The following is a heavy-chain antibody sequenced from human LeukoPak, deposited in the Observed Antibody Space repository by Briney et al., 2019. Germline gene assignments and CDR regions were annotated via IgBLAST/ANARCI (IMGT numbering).Heavy chain of an antibody. Sequence: GASVKVSCKASGYTFTGYYMHWVRQAPGQGLEWMGWINPNSGGTNYAQKFQGRVTMTRDTSISTAYMELSRLRSDDTAVYYCARASLRGVAPSSLVHYYYMDVWGKGTTVTVSS. CDR1: GYTFTGYY. J-gene: IGHJ6*03. CDR2: INPNSGGT. V-gene: IGHV1-2*02. D-gene: IGHD3-3*01. CDR3: ARASLRGVAPSSLVHYYYMDV.